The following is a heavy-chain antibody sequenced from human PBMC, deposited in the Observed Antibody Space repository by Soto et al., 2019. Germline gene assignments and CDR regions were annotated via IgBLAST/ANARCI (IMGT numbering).Heavy chain of an antibody. CDR1: GFTFSSYD. D-gene: IGHD3-10*01. V-gene: IGHV3-13*01. CDR2: IGTAGDT. J-gene: IGHJ6*03. Sequence: GGSLRLSCAASGFTFSSYDMHWVRQATGKGLEWVSAIGTAGDTYYPGSVKGRFTISRENAKNSLYLQMNSLRAGDTAVYYCARGRRITMVRGVILKDYYYYMDVWGKGTTVTVSS. CDR3: ARGRRITMVRGVILKDYYYYMDV.